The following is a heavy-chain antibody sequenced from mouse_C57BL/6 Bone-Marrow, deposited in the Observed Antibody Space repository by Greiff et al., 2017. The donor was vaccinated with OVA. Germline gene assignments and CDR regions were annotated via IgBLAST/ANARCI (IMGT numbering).Heavy chain of an antibody. V-gene: IGHV1-15*01. J-gene: IGHJ2*01. Sequence: VQLQQSGAELVRPGASVTLSCKASGYTFTDYEMHWVKQTPVHGLEWIGAIDPETGGTAYNQKFKGKAILTADKSSSTAYMELRSLTSEDSAVYYCTESRSYFDYWGQGTTLTVSS. CDR1: GYTFTDYE. CDR3: TESRSYFDY. CDR2: IDPETGGT.